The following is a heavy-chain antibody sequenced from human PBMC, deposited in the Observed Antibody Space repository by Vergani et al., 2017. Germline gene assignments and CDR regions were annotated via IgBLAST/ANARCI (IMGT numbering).Heavy chain of an antibody. J-gene: IGHJ4*02. V-gene: IGHV3-15*01. D-gene: IGHD2-2*02. CDR2: SRSKNDGGTA. CDR1: GITFKNAW. CDR3: YTDYHDY. Sequence: EVQVVESGGGLIKPGGSLRLSCVVSGITFKNAWINWVRQAPGKGREWIGRSRSKNDGGTADYAAPLKGRFTISRDDSTDSAFLLVNNLKTEDTAVYFCYTDYHDYWGQGTLVTVSS.